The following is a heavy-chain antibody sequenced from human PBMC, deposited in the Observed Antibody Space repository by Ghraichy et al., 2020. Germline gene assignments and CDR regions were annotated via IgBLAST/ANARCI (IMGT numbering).Heavy chain of an antibody. CDR2: IIPIFGTA. V-gene: IGHV1-69*13. J-gene: IGHJ6*02. CDR1: GGTFSSYA. CDR3: ARDHADDITMIVALRYGMDV. D-gene: IGHD3-22*01. Sequence: SVKVSCKASGGTFSSYAISWVRQAPGQGLEWMGGIIPIFGTANYAQKFQGRVTITADESTSTAYMELSSLRSEDTAVYYCARDHADDITMIVALRYGMDVWGQGTTVTVSS.